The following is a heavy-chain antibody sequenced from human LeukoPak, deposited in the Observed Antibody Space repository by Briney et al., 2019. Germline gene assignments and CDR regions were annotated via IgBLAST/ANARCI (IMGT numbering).Heavy chain of an antibody. V-gene: IGHV3-30-3*01. J-gene: IGHJ4*02. D-gene: IGHD1-26*01. CDR2: ISYDGSNK. Sequence: GGSLRLSCAASGFTFRSYAMSWVRQAPGKGLEWVAVISYDGSNKYYADSVKGRFTISRDNSKNTLYLQMNSLRAEDTAVYYCAKGDWYFDYWGQGTLVTVSS. CDR1: GFTFRSYA. CDR3: AKGDWYFDY.